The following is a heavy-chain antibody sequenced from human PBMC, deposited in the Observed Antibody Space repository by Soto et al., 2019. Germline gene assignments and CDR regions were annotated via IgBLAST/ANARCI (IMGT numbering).Heavy chain of an antibody. CDR2: ISGSGSIT. V-gene: IGHV3-11*01. J-gene: IGHJ4*02. CDR3: ARVGSTLAAGTPDY. D-gene: IGHD6-13*01. CDR1: GFTFSDYY. Sequence: GGSLRLSCAASGFTFSDYYMSWFRQAPGKGLEWVSYISGSGSITHDADSVKGRFTISRDNAKNSLYLQRNSLRAEDTAIYYCARVGSTLAAGTPDYWGQGTLVTVSS.